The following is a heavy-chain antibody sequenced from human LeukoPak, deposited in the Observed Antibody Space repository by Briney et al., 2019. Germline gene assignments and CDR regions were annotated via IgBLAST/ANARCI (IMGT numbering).Heavy chain of an antibody. Sequence: GASVKVSCKASGGTFSSYAISWVRQAPGQGLEWMGRIIPIFGTANYAQKFQGRVTITADKSTSTAYMELSSLRSEDTAVYYCARGGDYYDSSGYNWFDPWGQGTLVTVSP. V-gene: IGHV1-69*06. J-gene: IGHJ5*02. D-gene: IGHD3-22*01. CDR2: IIPIFGTA. CDR3: ARGGDYYDSSGYNWFDP. CDR1: GGTFSSYA.